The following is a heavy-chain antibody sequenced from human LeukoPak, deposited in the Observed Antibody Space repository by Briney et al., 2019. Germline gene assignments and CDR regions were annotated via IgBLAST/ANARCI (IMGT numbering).Heavy chain of an antibody. CDR3: ARGAHLAFDY. J-gene: IGHJ4*02. Sequence: PGGSLRLSCAASGFTFSSYEMNWVRQAPGKGLEWVSYISSSGSTIYYADSVKGRFTISRDNAKNSLYLQMNSLRAEDTAVYYCARGAHLAFDYWGQGTLVTVSS. V-gene: IGHV3-48*03. CDR2: ISSSGSTI. CDR1: GFTFSSYE.